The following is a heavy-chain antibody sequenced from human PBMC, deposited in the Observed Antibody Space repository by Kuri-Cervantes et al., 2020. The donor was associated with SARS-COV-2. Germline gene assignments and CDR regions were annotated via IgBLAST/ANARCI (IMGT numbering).Heavy chain of an antibody. Sequence: GESLKISCAASGFTFSSYSMNWVRQAPGKGLEWVSSISSSSSSYIYYADSVKGRFTISRDNAKNSLYLQMNSLRAEDTAVYYCAREVAAAGYWGQGTLVTVSS. D-gene: IGHD6-13*01. CDR2: ISSSSSSYI. CDR1: GFTFSSYS. J-gene: IGHJ4*02. V-gene: IGHV3-21*01. CDR3: AREVAAAGY.